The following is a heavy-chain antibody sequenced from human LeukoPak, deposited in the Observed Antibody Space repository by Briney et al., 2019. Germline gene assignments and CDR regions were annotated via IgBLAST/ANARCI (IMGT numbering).Heavy chain of an antibody. D-gene: IGHD2-15*01. J-gene: IGHJ4*02. Sequence: GESLKISCKASGYSFTSYWISWVRQMPGKGLEWMGRIDPTDSYVNLSPSLQGHATLSLAKSINTVYLQWTSVRASDTAIYYCARHSPDYSYFFEFWGQGTLVSVSS. V-gene: IGHV5-10-1*01. CDR2: IDPTDSYV. CDR1: GYSFTSYW. CDR3: ARHSPDYSYFFEF.